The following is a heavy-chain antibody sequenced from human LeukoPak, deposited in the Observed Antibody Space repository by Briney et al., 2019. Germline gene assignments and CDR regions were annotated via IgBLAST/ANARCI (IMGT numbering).Heavy chain of an antibody. CDR3: ARVPMDSSGYYPNDAFDI. CDR1: GYTFTSYG. Sequence: ASVKVSCKASGYTFTSYGISWVRQAPGQGLEWMGWISAYTGNTNYAQNLQVRVTMSTDTSTSTAYMELRSLRSDDTAVYYCARVPMDSSGYYPNDAFDIWGQGTMVTISS. D-gene: IGHD3-22*01. J-gene: IGHJ3*02. V-gene: IGHV1-18*01. CDR2: ISAYTGNT.